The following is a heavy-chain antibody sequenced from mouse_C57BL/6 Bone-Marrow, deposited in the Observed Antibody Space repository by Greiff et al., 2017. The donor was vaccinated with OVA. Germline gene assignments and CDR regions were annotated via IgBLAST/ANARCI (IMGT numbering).Heavy chain of an antibody. CDR1: GYTFTSYW. D-gene: IGHD2-3*01. V-gene: IGHV1-72*01. Sequence: QVQLQQPGAELVKPGASVKLSCKASGYTFTSYWMHWVMQRPGRGLEWIGRIDPNSGGTKYNEKFKIKATMTVDKASSSAYMQLSILPAEDSEVYYCSRVGGYYVSWFAYWGQGTVVTVSA. J-gene: IGHJ3*01. CDR2: IDPNSGGT. CDR3: SRVGGYYVSWFAY.